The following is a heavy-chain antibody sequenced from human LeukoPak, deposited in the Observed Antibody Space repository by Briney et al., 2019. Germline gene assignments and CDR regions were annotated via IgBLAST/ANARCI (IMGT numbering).Heavy chain of an antibody. Sequence: SQTLSLTCAISGDSVSSNSAAWNWIRQSPSRGLEWLGRTYYRSKWYNDYAVSVKSRITINPDKSKNQFSLTLNSVTPEDTAVYYCARVGNYDFWSGYYTGIEWFDPWGQGTLVTVSS. V-gene: IGHV6-1*01. J-gene: IGHJ5*02. CDR3: ARVGNYDFWSGYYTGIEWFDP. D-gene: IGHD3-3*01. CDR1: GDSVSSNSAA. CDR2: TYYRSKWYN.